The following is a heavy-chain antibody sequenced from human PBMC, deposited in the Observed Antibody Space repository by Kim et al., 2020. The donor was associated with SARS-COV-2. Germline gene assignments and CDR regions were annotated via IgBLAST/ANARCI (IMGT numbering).Heavy chain of an antibody. D-gene: IGHD2-21*01. CDR1: GGSISRSSYY. V-gene: IGHV4-39*07. CDR3: ARGDVKRFPSFLLDAFDI. CDR2: IYYSGST. Sequence: SETLSLTCTVSGGSISRSSYYWGWIRQPPGKGLEWIGSIYYSGSTYYNPSLKSRVTISVDTSKNQFSLRLSSVTAADTTVYYCARGDVKRFPSFLLDAFDIWGQGTMVTVSS. J-gene: IGHJ3*02.